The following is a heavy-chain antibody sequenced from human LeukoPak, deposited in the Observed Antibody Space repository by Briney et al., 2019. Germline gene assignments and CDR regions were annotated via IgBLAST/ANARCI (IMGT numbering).Heavy chain of an antibody. Sequence: ASVKVSCKASGYTFTGYYTHWVRQAPGQGLEWMGWISPTSGGTNYAQKFQGRVTMTRDTSISTAYMELSRLRSDDTAVYYCAREAYASGSFRTDYYYMDVWGKGTTVTISS. V-gene: IGHV1-2*02. D-gene: IGHD3-10*01. J-gene: IGHJ6*03. CDR1: GYTFTGYY. CDR3: AREAYASGSFRTDYYYMDV. CDR2: ISPTSGGT.